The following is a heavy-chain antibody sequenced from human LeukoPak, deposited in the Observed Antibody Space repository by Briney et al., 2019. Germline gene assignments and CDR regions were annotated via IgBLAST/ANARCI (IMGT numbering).Heavy chain of an antibody. CDR3: ARGGVVVPVASGDYNHYDMDV. CDR1: GFTISDHY. V-gene: IGHV3-72*01. D-gene: IGHD2-2*01. Sequence: PGGSLRLSCAASGFTISDHYMDWVRQAPGKGLEWVGRTRNKANSYTTEYAASVKGRFTISRDESKNSLYLQMNSLKTEDTAVYYCARGGVVVPVASGDYNHYDMDVWGRGTTVTVSS. CDR2: TRNKANSYTT. J-gene: IGHJ6*02.